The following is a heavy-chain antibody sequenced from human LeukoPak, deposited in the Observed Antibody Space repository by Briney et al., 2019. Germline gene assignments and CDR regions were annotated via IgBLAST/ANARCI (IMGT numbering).Heavy chain of an antibody. CDR2: ISYDGSNK. J-gene: IGHJ6*02. CDR1: GFTFSSYA. D-gene: IGHD2-2*01. V-gene: IGHV3-30-3*01. Sequence: LSGGSLRLSCAASGFTFSSYAMHWVRQAPGKGLEWVAVISYDGSNKYYADSVKGRFTISRDNSKNTLYLQMNSLRAEDTAVYYCARDPCSSTSCLYAWGMDVWGQGTTVTVSS. CDR3: ARDPCSSTSCLYAWGMDV.